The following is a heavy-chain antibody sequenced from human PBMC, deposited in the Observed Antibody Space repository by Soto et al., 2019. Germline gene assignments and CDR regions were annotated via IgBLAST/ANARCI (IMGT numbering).Heavy chain of an antibody. CDR3: ARGYYDSSGYYLPYY. D-gene: IGHD3-22*01. Sequence: PSETLSLTCTVSGGSISSGDYYWSWIRQPPGKGLEWVGYIYYSGSTYYNPSLKSRVTISVDTSKNQFSLKLSSVTAADTAVYYCARGYYDSSGYYLPYYWGQGTLVTVSS. CDR1: GGSISSGDYY. CDR2: IYYSGST. J-gene: IGHJ4*02. V-gene: IGHV4-30-4*01.